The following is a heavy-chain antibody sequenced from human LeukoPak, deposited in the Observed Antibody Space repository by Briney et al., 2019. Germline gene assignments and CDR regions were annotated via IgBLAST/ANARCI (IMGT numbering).Heavy chain of an antibody. D-gene: IGHD5-12*01. CDR1: TFAFNIYG. CDR3: ARDRTAYSYGTLFDY. J-gene: IGHJ4*02. Sequence: GGSLRLSCASTFAFNIYGMHWVRQAPARELEWVAFIHYDGSKKYYADSVKGRFTISRDNSRNTLSLQMNSLRTEDTAVYYCARDRTAYSYGTLFDYWGQGTLVTVSS. CDR2: IHYDGSKK. V-gene: IGHV3-30*02.